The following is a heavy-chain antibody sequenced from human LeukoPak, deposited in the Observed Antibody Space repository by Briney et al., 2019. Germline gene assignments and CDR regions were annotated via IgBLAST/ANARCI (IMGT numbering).Heavy chain of an antibody. D-gene: IGHD6-19*01. CDR3: ARENNSGWYRKAAFDY. CDR1: GYTFTGYY. CDR2: INPNGGGT. J-gene: IGHJ4*02. V-gene: IGHV1-2*02. Sequence: ASVKVSCKASGYTFTGYYMHWVRQAPGQGLEWMGWINPNGGGTNYAQKFQGRVTLTRDASISTAYMEVSRLESDDTAVYYCARENNSGWYRKAAFDYWGQGTLVTVTS.